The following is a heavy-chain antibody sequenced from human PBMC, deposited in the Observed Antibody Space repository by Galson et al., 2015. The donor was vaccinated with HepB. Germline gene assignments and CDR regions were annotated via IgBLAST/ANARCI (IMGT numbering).Heavy chain of an antibody. CDR3: ARVRHYDILTGYYWYYMDV. Sequence: PALVTPPPTLTLTCTFSGFSLTTSGMCVSWIRQPPGKALEWLARIDWDGDEFYSTSLKPRLSISKDTSKSQVVLSMTNMDPVDTATYYCARVRHYDILTGYYWYYMDVWGKGTTVTVSS. D-gene: IGHD3-9*01. V-gene: IGHV2-70*17. CDR2: IDWDGDE. J-gene: IGHJ6*03. CDR1: GFSLTTSGMC.